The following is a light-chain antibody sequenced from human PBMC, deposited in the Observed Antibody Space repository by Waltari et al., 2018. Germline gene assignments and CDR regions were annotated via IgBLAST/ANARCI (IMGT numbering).Light chain of an antibody. CDR1: QSIGRN. CDR3: QQYNNWRT. CDR2: GAS. J-gene: IGKJ2*01. Sequence: EVLMTQSPATLSVSPGERATLSCRASQSIGRNLAWYQQKPGQAPSFLIYGASTRAPGIPGRFSGGVSGTEFTLSISDVQSEDFGVYYCQQYNNWRTFGQGTRLEI. V-gene: IGKV3D-15*01.